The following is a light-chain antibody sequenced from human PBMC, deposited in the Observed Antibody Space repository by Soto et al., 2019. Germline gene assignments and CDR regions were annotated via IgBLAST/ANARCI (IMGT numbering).Light chain of an antibody. CDR2: GAS. J-gene: IGKJ5*01. CDR1: QSVTSN. CDR3: QQYGSSPIT. V-gene: IGKV3-20*01. Sequence: EIVLTQSPGTLSLSPGERATLSCRASQSVTSNLAWYQQKPGQAPRLLISGASYRASGVPDRFTGGGSGTDFTLTIRRLDAEDFALYYCQQYGSSPITFGQGTRLEIK.